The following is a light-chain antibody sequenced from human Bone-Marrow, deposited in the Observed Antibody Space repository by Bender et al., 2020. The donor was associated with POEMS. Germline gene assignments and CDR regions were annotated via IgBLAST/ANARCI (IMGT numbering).Light chain of an antibody. J-gene: IGLJ2*01. CDR1: NNNLGSHTL. V-gene: IGLV2-23*01. CDR3: FSYGGSKSV. Sequence: QSALTQPASVSGSPGQSLTISCTGTNNNLGSHTLVSWYQQHPGKVPQLLIFEDTQRPSGVSNRFSASKSGNTASLTVSGLQAEDEADYYCFSYGGSKSVFGGGTKLTVL. CDR2: EDT.